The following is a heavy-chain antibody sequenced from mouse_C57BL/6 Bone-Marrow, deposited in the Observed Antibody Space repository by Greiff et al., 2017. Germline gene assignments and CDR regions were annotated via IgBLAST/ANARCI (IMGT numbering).Heavy chain of an antibody. CDR2: ISDGGSYT. Sequence: EVQLVESGGGLVKPGGSLKLSCAASGFTFSSYAMSWVRQTPEKRLEWVATISDGGSYTYYPDNVKGRFTISRDNAKNNLYLQMSHLKSEDTAMYYCARDLVGRGYFDYWGQGTTLTVSS. V-gene: IGHV5-4*01. CDR1: GFTFSSYA. D-gene: IGHD1-1*02. J-gene: IGHJ2*01. CDR3: ARDLVGRGYFDY.